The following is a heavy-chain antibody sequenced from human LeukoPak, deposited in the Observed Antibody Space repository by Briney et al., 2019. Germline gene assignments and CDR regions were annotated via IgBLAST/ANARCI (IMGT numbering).Heavy chain of an antibody. CDR1: GYSLTSHW. D-gene: IGHD6-13*01. V-gene: IGHV5-51*01. J-gene: IGHJ4*02. CDR2: IYPGDSDT. CDR3: ARHKSIAAAAFDY. Sequence: GESLKISCKGFGYSLTSHWIGRVRPMPGKGLELMGIIYPGDSDTRYSRSFQGQVTISADKSIGTAYLQWSSLKASDTAMYYGARHKSIAAAAFDYWGQGTLVTVSS.